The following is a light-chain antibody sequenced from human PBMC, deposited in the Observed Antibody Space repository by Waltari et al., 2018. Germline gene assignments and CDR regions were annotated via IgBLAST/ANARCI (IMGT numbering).Light chain of an antibody. J-gene: IGKJ1*01. Sequence: IVSTPSPGTLSLSPGARATLSCRASQSVTSSYLAWYLQKPGQAPRLLIYGASSRATGIPDRFSGSGSGTDFTLTISRLEPEDFAVYYCHQYGTSPETFGQGTKVEIK. CDR3: HQYGTSPET. V-gene: IGKV3-20*01. CDR1: QSVTSSY. CDR2: GAS.